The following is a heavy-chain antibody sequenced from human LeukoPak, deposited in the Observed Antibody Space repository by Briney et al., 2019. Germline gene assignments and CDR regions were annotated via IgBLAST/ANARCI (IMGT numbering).Heavy chain of an antibody. V-gene: IGHV3-30*02. J-gene: IGHJ4*02. CDR2: IRYDGSNK. CDR1: GFTVSSNY. D-gene: IGHD6-6*01. Sequence: GGSLRLSCAASGFTVSSNYMSWVRQAPGKGLEWVAFIRYDGSNKYYADSVKGRFTISRDNSKNTLYLRMNSLRAEDTAVYYCAKDPTPSSSAPPRGGQGTLVTVSS. CDR3: AKDPTPSSSAPPR.